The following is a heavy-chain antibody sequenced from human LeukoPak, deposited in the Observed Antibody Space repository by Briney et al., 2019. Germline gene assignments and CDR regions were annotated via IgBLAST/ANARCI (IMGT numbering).Heavy chain of an antibody. J-gene: IGHJ3*02. CDR2: IDSVGST. Sequence: PGGSLRLSCAASGFTFSSYEMNWVRQAPGKGLEWVSVIDSVGSTYYADSVKGRFTISRDNSKNTLYLQMNSLRAEDTAVYYCARGGDSSGYYDAFDIWGQGTMVTVSS. CDR1: GFTFSSYE. V-gene: IGHV3-66*01. CDR3: ARGGDSSGYYDAFDI. D-gene: IGHD3-22*01.